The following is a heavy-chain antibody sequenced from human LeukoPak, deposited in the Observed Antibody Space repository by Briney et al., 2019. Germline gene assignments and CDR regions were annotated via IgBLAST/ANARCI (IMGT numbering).Heavy chain of an antibody. CDR2: INWNGGST. Sequence: GGSLRLSCAASGFTFDDYGMSWVRQAPGKGLEWVSGINWNGGSTGYADSVKGRFTISRDNAKNSLYLQMNSLRAEDTALYYCARDRQGYVGGSSSFDYWGQGTLVTVSS. J-gene: IGHJ4*02. V-gene: IGHV3-20*04. D-gene: IGHD3-16*01. CDR1: GFTFDDYG. CDR3: ARDRQGYVGGSSSFDY.